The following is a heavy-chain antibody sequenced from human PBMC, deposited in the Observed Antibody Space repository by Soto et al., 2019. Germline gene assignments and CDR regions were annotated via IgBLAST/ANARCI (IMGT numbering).Heavy chain of an antibody. CDR2: IVVGSGST. V-gene: IGHV1-58*01. Sequence: SVKVSCKASGFTFTSSAVQWVRQARGQRLEWIGWIVVGSGSTNYAQKFQERVTITRDMSTSTAYMELSSLRSEDTAVYYCAADDGMGIAVIWGQGTLVTVPQ. CDR3: AADDGMGIAVI. CDR1: GFTFTSSA. D-gene: IGHD6-19*01. J-gene: IGHJ4*02.